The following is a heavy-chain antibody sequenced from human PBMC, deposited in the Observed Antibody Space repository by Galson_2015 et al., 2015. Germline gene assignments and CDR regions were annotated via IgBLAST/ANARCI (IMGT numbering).Heavy chain of an antibody. CDR2: ISSTTTYI. J-gene: IGHJ4*02. D-gene: IGHD3-3*01. Sequence: SLRLSCAASEFTFSSYYMSWVRQAPGKGLEWVSSISSTTTYIYYADSVKGRFTISRDNAKNSLYLQMNSLGAEDTAVYYCARQILEYDCWSGYYPTNVDYWGQGTLVTVSS. CDR1: EFTFSSYY. V-gene: IGHV3-21*01. CDR3: ARQILEYDCWSGYYPTNVDY.